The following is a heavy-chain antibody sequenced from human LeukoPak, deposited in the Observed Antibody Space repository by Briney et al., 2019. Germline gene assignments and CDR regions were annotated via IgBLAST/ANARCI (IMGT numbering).Heavy chain of an antibody. CDR3: ARGREGTVLSFEY. V-gene: IGHV3-23*01. J-gene: IGHJ4*02. CDR2: ISGSGDST. D-gene: IGHD1-1*01. CDR1: GFTFSSYA. Sequence: GGSLRLSCAASGFTFSSYAMSWVRQAPGKGLEWVSAISGSGDSTYQADSVKGRLTISRDNSENTLYLHMNSLRAEDTAVYYCARGREGTVLSFEYWGQGTLVTVSS.